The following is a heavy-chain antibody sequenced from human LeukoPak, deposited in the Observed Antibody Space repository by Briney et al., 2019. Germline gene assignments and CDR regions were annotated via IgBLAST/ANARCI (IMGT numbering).Heavy chain of an antibody. J-gene: IGHJ4*02. CDR1: GFTFNRHW. CDR3: ARESGSVTSEVDFDY. CDR2: VNPDMSEK. D-gene: IGHD4-17*01. V-gene: IGHV3-7*01. Sequence: GGSLRLSCAASGFTFNRHWMTWVRQAPGKGLEWIANVNPDMSEKNYVESVKGRFTISRDKVKNSLYLQMNSLRAEDTAVYYCARESGSVTSEVDFDYWGQGTLVTVSS.